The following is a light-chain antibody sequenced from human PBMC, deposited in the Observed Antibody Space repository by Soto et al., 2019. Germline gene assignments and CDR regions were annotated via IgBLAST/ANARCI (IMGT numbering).Light chain of an antibody. J-gene: IGKJ1*01. V-gene: IGKV1-39*01. CDR3: QQHYKTPRT. CDR2: TAS. CDR1: QPISDY. Sequence: DIQMTQSPSFLSASVGDRVTITCRTSQPISDYLNWYQQKPGKAPTLLIYTASNLQSGVPSRFSGSGSGTHFTLTISSLQPEDFATYYCQQHYKTPRTCGQGTEVEIK.